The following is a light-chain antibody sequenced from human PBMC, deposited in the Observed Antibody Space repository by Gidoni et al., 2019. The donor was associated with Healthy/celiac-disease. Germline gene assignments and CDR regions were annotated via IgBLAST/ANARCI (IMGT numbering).Light chain of an antibody. CDR3: AAWDDSLNGPV. V-gene: IGLV1-44*01. CDR2: SNN. J-gene: IGLJ3*02. CDR1: SPNLGSNT. Sequence: QSVLTQPPSASGTPGQRVTISCSGSSPNLGSNTVNWYQQPQERPPKLLIYSNNQRPSGVPDRFSGSKSGTSASLAISGLQSEDEADYYCAAWDDSLNGPVFGGGTKLTVL.